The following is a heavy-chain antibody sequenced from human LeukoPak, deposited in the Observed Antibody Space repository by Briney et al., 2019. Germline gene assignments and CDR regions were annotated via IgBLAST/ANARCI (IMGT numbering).Heavy chain of an antibody. D-gene: IGHD1-26*01. V-gene: IGHV1-69*05. CDR3: ASSRGRYSGSYLIDY. Sequence: SVKVSCKASGYTFTNYDINWVRQAPGQGLEWMGGIIPIFGTANYAQKFQGRVTITTDESTSTAYMELSSLRSEDTAVYYCASSRGRYSGSYLIDYWGQGTLVTVSS. CDR2: IIPIFGTA. CDR1: GYTFTNYD. J-gene: IGHJ4*02.